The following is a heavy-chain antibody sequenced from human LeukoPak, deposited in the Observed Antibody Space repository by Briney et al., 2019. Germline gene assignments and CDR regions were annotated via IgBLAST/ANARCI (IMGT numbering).Heavy chain of an antibody. CDR1: GYTFTSYA. J-gene: IGHJ4*02. D-gene: IGHD3-22*01. Sequence: GESLKVSCKASGYTFTSYAMNWVRQAPGQGLEWMGWINTYTGNPTYAQGFTGRFVFSLDTSVSTAYLQISSLKAEDTAVYYCARWDYDSSGYALYYFDYWGQGTLVTVSS. V-gene: IGHV7-4-1*02. CDR3: ARWDYDSSGYALYYFDY. CDR2: INTYTGNP.